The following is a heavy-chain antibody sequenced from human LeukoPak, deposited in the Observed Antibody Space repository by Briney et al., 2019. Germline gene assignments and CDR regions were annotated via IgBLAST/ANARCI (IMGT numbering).Heavy chain of an antibody. J-gene: IGHJ4*02. Sequence: TGGSLRLSCSASGFTFSSYAMHWVRQAPGKGLEYVSAISSNGGSTYYADSVKGRFTISRDNSKNTLYLQMSSLRAEDTAVYYCVKGGSLWFGELLGDAVGYWGQGTLVTVSS. D-gene: IGHD3-10*01. CDR3: VKGGSLWFGELLGDAVGY. CDR1: GFTFSSYA. V-gene: IGHV3-64D*06. CDR2: ISSNGGST.